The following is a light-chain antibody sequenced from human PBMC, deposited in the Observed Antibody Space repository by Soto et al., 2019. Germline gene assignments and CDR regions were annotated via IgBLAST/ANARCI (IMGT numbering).Light chain of an antibody. CDR2: GHN. CDR1: ASSIASNT. CDR3: AAWDDSLNGRV. Sequence: QSVLTQPPSASGTPGQRVTISCSGSASSIASNTVNWYQQLPGTAPKLLIYGHNQRPSGVPDRFSGSRSGTSASLAISGLQSEDEADYYCAAWDDSLNGRVFGGGTKVTVL. J-gene: IGLJ2*01. V-gene: IGLV1-44*01.